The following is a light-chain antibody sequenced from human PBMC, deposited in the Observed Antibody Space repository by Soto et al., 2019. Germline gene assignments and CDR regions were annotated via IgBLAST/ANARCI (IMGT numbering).Light chain of an antibody. V-gene: IGKV1-39*01. CDR3: HQSHSLPWT. Sequence: DIQMTQSPSSLSASVGDRVTITCRASQSVSSYLNWYQQKPGKAPKLLIYAASSLQSGVPPRFSGSVSGTDSTLTISSLQPEDFATYYCHQSHSLPWTFGQGTKVEIK. CDR1: QSVSSY. J-gene: IGKJ1*01. CDR2: AAS.